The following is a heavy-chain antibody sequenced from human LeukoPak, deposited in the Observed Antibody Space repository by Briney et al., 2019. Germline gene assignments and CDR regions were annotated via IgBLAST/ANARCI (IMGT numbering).Heavy chain of an antibody. V-gene: IGHV2-5*02. Sequence: SGPTLVNPTQTLTLTCSFSGFSLTTKHMSVGWIRQPPGKALEFLALIYWDDDKRYSSSLKTRLTITKDTSKNQVVLTLINMDPVDTATYFCAHSGENYGPFGYWGQGILVTVSS. CDR3: AHSGENYGPFGY. CDR2: IYWDDDK. D-gene: IGHD3-16*01. J-gene: IGHJ4*02. CDR1: GFSLTTKHMS.